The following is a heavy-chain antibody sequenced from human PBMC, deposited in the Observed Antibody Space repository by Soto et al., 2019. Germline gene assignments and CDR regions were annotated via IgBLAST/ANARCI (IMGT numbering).Heavy chain of an antibody. Sequence: ETGGGVVQPGRSLRLSCAASGFTFSAYAMHWVRQAPGKGLEWVAVISYDGSEKYSADSVRDRLTISRDNSKNTLYLQMNSLRPEDTAVYYCARSMQQWLVDAFDIWGQGTMVTVSS. D-gene: IGHD6-19*01. V-gene: IGHV3-30-3*01. CDR3: ARSMQQWLVDAFDI. CDR1: GFTFSAYA. J-gene: IGHJ3*02. CDR2: ISYDGSEK.